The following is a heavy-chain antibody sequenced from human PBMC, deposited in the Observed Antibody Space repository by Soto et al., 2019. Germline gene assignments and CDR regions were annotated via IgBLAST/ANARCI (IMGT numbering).Heavy chain of an antibody. J-gene: IGHJ6*02. CDR1: GGTFSSYA. CDR2: IIPIFGTA. V-gene: IGHV1-69*06. Sequence: WPSVKVSCKASGGTFSSYAISWVRQAPGQGLEWMGGIIPIFGTANYAQKFQGRVTITADKSTSTAYMELSSLRSEDTAVYYCARDLRGSGSYYTDYYYYGMDVSGQGTTVTVSS. CDR3: ARDLRGSGSYYTDYYYYGMDV. D-gene: IGHD3-10*01.